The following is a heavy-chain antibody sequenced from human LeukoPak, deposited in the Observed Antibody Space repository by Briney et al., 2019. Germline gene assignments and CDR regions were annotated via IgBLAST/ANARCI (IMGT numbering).Heavy chain of an antibody. Sequence: SVKVSFKASGFTFTSSVVQWVRQARGQRLEWIGWIVVGSGNTNYAQKFQERVTITRDMSTSTAYMELSSLRFEDTAVYYCAADRAGSYLRFVYWGQGTPVTVSS. V-gene: IGHV1-58*01. CDR3: AADRAGSYLRFVY. J-gene: IGHJ4*02. D-gene: IGHD3-10*01. CDR2: IVVGSGNT. CDR1: GFTFTSSV.